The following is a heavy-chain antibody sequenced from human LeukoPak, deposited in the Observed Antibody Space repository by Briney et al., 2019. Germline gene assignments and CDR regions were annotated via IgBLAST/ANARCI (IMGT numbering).Heavy chain of an antibody. CDR1: GYTFINYD. CDR2: MNPNSGYT. V-gene: IGHV1-8*01. Sequence: ASVKVSCKASGYTFINYDINWVRQATGQGPEWMGWMNPNSGYTGFSQKFQGRVTMTRNTSISTAYMELSRLRSDDTAVYYCARSPMRLVAFDIWGQGTMVTVSS. D-gene: IGHD6-25*01. J-gene: IGHJ3*02. CDR3: ARSPMRLVAFDI.